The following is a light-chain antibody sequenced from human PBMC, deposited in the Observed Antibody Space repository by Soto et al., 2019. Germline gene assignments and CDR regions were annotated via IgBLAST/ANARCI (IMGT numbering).Light chain of an antibody. J-gene: IGLJ1*01. CDR1: SSNIGAGYD. CDR2: ANN. Sequence: QSVLTQPPSVSGAPGQRVTISCTGSSSNIGAGYDVHWYQQFPGTAPKLLIYANNNRPSGVPDRCSASTSGTSASLAITGLPADDEADYYCQSYDTNLIGVFGTGIKLTVL. V-gene: IGLV1-40*01. CDR3: QSYDTNLIGV.